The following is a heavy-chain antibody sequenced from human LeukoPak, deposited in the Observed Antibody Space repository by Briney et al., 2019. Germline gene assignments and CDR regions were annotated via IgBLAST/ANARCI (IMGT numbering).Heavy chain of an antibody. CDR3: ARGRLAVATGAFDI. CDR1: GFTFSSYS. Sequence: GGSLRLSCAASGFTFSSYSMNWVRQAPGKGLEWVSSISSSSSYIYYADSVKGRFTISRDNAKNSLYLQMNSLRAEDTAVYYCARGRLAVATGAFDIWGQGTMVTVSS. D-gene: IGHD6-19*01. J-gene: IGHJ3*02. CDR2: ISSSSSYI. V-gene: IGHV3-21*01.